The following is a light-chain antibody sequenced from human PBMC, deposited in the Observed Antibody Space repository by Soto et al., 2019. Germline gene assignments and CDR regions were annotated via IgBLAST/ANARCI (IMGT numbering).Light chain of an antibody. CDR1: SSDVGGYDY. Sequence: QSVLTQPPSASGSPGQSVAISCTGTSSDVGGYDYVSWYQQHPGKAPKLMIYEVTKRPSGVPDRFSGSKSGNTASLTVSGLQAEDEADYYCRSYGGNNNLLFGGGTQLTVL. J-gene: IGLJ2*01. V-gene: IGLV2-8*01. CDR2: EVT. CDR3: RSYGGNNNLL.